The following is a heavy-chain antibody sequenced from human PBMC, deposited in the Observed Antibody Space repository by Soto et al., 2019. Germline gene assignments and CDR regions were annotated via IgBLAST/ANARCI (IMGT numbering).Heavy chain of an antibody. CDR3: ARDWRFDP. V-gene: IGHV4-34*01. D-gene: IGHD1-1*01. J-gene: IGHJ5*02. CDR2: INHSGTT. CDR1: GGSFSGYQ. Sequence: SETLSLTCGVYGGSFSGYQWNWIRQSPGQGLEWIGEINHSGTTKYNPSLESRINLSVDTSKKQFSLKMFSVTAADTAIYYCARDWRFDPWGQGTQVTVSS.